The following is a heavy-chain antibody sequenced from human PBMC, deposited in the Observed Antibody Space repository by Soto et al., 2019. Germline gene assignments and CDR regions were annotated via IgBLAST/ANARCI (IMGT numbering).Heavy chain of an antibody. J-gene: IGHJ6*02. CDR3: ARQPEYYYDSSGYHYYYYYGMDV. Sequence: LSLTCTVSGGSISSSSYYWGWIRQPPGKGLEWIGSIYYSGSTYYNPSLKSRVTISVDTSKNQFSLKLSSVTAADTAVYYCARQPEYYYDSSGYHYYYYYGMDVWGQGTTVTVSS. CDR1: GGSISSSSYY. V-gene: IGHV4-39*01. CDR2: IYYSGST. D-gene: IGHD3-22*01.